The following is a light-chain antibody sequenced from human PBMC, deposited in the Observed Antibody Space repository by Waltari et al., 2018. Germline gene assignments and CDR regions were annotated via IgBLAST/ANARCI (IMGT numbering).Light chain of an antibody. V-gene: IGLV1-40*01. CDR3: QSYDTSLSVV. Sequence: QSVLTQPPSVSGAPGQRVAISCTGSSSNIGAGYDVHWYQQLPRTAPKLLIYGNNNRPSGVPDRFFGSTNGTSASLAITGLQAEDEADYYCQSYDTSLSVVFGGGTKLTVL. CDR1: SSNIGAGYD. CDR2: GNN. J-gene: IGLJ3*02.